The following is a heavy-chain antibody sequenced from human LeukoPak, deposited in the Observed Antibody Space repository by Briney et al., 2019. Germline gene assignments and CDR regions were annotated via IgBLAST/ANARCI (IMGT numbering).Heavy chain of an antibody. CDR2: ISSSGSYI. J-gene: IGHJ4*02. CDR3: ARQSGTMVTTRFDY. Sequence: GGSLRLSCAASGLTFSNYSMNWVRQAPGKGLEWVSSISSSGSYIYYAGSVKGRFTISRDNAKNSLYLQMNSLRAEDTAVYYCARQSGTMVTTRFDYWGQGTLVTVSS. CDR1: GLTFSNYS. V-gene: IGHV3-21*06. D-gene: IGHD4-17*01.